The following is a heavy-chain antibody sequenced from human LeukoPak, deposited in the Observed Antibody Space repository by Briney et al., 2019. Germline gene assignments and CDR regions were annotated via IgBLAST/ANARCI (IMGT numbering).Heavy chain of an antibody. Sequence: ASVKVSCKASGYTXTDYYMHRVRQAPGQGLEWVVWMNTKSGGTNYAQRFQDRVTMTRDTSNNTSYMELSRLASDDTAVYYCAREFRTTTWSYDAFDLWGQGTMVTVSS. D-gene: IGHD1-1*01. CDR2: MNTKSGGT. J-gene: IGHJ3*01. V-gene: IGHV1-2*02. CDR3: AREFRTTTWSYDAFDL. CDR1: GYTXTDYY.